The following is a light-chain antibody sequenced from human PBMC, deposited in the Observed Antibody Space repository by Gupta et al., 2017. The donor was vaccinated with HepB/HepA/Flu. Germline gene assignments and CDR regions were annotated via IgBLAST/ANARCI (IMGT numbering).Light chain of an antibody. V-gene: IGKV1-17*01. CDR2: GAV. CDR1: QGIRND. J-gene: IGKJ1*01. Sequence: DIQMTQSPSSLSASVGDRVTITCRGSQGIRNDLGWFQQKLGKAPQRLNYGAVDLQSGVPSRFSGSGSGTEFTLTISSLQPEDFATYYCLQHNSFPWTFGQGTKVEIK. CDR3: LQHNSFPWT.